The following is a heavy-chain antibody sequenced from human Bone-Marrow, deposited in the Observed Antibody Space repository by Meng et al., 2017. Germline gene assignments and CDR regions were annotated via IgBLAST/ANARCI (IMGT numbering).Heavy chain of an antibody. CDR2: IKQDGSEK. CDR3: ARDRGIVGATGGGMDV. J-gene: IGHJ6*02. V-gene: IGHV3-7*01. D-gene: IGHD1-26*01. CDR1: GFTFSSYW. Sequence: GESLKISCAASGFTFSSYWMSWVRQAPGKGLEWVANIKQDGSEKYYVDSVKGRFTISRDNANNSLYLQMNILRAEDTAVYYCARDRGIVGATGGGMDVWGQGTTVTVSS.